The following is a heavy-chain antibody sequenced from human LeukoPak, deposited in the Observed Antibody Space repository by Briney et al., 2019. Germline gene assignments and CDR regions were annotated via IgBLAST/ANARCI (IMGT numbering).Heavy chain of an antibody. CDR2: IYYSGST. D-gene: IGHD3-22*01. CDR1: GGSISSYY. V-gene: IGHV4-59*12. CDR3: AARSYSSGYSV. Sequence: PSETLSLTCTVSGGSISSYYWSWIRQPPGKGLEWIGYIYYSGSTNYNPSLKSRVTISVDTSKNQFSLKLSSVTAADTAVYYCAARSYSSGYSVWGQGTLVTVSS. J-gene: IGHJ4*02.